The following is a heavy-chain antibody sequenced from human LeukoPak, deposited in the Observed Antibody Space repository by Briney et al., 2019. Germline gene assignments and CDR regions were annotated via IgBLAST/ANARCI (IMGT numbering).Heavy chain of an antibody. V-gene: IGHV1-69*13. CDR3: ARRMITFGGVIATPRYGMDV. CDR2: IIPIFGTA. Sequence: ASVKVSCKASGGTFSSYAISWVRQAPGQGLEWMGGIIPIFGTANYAQKFQGRVTITADESTSTAYMELSSLRSEDTAVYYCARRMITFGGVIATPRYGMDVWGQGTTVTVSS. D-gene: IGHD3-16*02. J-gene: IGHJ6*02. CDR1: GGTFSSYA.